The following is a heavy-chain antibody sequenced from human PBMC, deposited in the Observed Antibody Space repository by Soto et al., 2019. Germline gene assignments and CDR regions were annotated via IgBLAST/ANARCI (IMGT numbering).Heavy chain of an antibody. CDR1: GFTFSSYA. V-gene: IGHV3-23*01. J-gene: IGHJ6*03. CDR3: EKGHDILNGYYPTYYSYYMDV. D-gene: IGHD3-9*01. CDR2: ISGSGGST. Sequence: EVQLLESGGGLVQPGGSLRLSCAASGFTFSSYAMSWVRQAPGKGLEWVSAISGSGGSTYYADSVKGRFTISRDNSKNTLHLHINRLRSEDTAVYYCEKGHDILNGYYPTYYSYYMDVWGKGTTVTVSS.